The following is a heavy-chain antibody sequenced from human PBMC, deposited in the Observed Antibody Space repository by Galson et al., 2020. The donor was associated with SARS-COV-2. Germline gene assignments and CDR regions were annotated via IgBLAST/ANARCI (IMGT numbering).Heavy chain of an antibody. CDR1: GYSFTNYW. V-gene: IGHV5-51*01. CDR3: ARHGASSGWYEGIDY. D-gene: IGHD6-19*01. J-gene: IGHJ4*02. Sequence: GESLKISCRTSGYSFTNYWIGWVRQMPGKGLEWMGIIYPDDSYTIYSPSFQGQVTISADKSISTAFLQWSSLKASDTAIYYGARHGASSGWYEGIDYWGQGTLVTVSS. CDR2: IYPDDSYT.